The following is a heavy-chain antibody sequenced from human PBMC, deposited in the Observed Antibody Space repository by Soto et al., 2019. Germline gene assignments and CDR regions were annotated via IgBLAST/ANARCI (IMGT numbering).Heavy chain of an antibody. J-gene: IGHJ5*02. D-gene: IGHD2-21*01. CDR1: GFTFSTYW. CDR2: IKQDGSES. Sequence: HPGGSLRLSCAASGFTFSTYWMSWVRQAPGKGLEWVANIKQDGSESNYVDSVKGRFTISRDNAKNSLYLQMNSLRAEDTAVYYCARHVWTWLDPWGQGTLVTVSS. CDR3: ARHVWTWLDP. V-gene: IGHV3-7*03.